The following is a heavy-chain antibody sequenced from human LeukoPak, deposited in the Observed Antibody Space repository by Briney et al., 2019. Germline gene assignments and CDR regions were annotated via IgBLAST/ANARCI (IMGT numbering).Heavy chain of an antibody. CDR2: IYYSGST. V-gene: IGHV4-59*12. D-gene: IGHD1-26*01. CDR3: ARGRGGSYYFYYYYMDV. J-gene: IGHJ6*03. CDR1: GGSISSYY. Sequence: SETLSLTCTVSGGSISSYYWSWIRQPPGKGLEWIGYIYYSGSTNYNPSLKSRVTISVDTSKNQFSLKLSSVTAADTAVYYCARGRGGSYYFYYYYMDVWGKGTTVTVSS.